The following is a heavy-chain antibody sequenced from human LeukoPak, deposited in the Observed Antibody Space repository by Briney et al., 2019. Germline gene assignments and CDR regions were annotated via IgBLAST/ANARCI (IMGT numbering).Heavy chain of an antibody. D-gene: IGHD2-2*01. CDR3: ARGLQYQLLKALGYYYMDV. Sequence: SVTVSCKASGGTFNSHAIAWVRQAPGQGPEWMGGIIPISGTANYAQKFQGRVTITTDESTSTAYMELSSLTSDDTAVYYCARGLQYQLLKALGYYYMDVWGEGTTVTVSS. V-gene: IGHV1-69*05. J-gene: IGHJ6*03. CDR2: IIPISGTA. CDR1: GGTFNSHA.